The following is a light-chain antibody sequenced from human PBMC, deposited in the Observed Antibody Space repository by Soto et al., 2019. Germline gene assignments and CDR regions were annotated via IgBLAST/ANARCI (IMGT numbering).Light chain of an antibody. CDR2: GNS. CDR3: QSYDSSLSGSV. Sequence: QSVLTQPPSVSGAPGQRVTISCTGSSSNIGAGYDVNWYQQHPGTAPKLLIYGNSNRPSGVPDRFSGSKSGTSASLAITGLQVKDEADYYCQSYDSSLSGSVFGGGTKLTVL. V-gene: IGLV1-40*01. J-gene: IGLJ3*02. CDR1: SSNIGAGYD.